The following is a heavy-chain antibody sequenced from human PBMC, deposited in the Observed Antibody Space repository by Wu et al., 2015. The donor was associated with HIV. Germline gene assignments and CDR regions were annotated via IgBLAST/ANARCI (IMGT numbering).Heavy chain of an antibody. CDR2: ISTYKGIT. Sequence: QVQLVQSGAEVKKPGASVKVSCKASGHTFNNFAISWVRQAPGQGLEWMGWISTYKGITNYAQNLQGRVTMTRDTSTSTVYMELSSLRSEDTAVYYCTKCASRNDFGDFEYYFDYWGQGTLVTVSS. CDR3: TKCASRNDFGDFEYYFDY. CDR1: GHTFNNFA. D-gene: IGHD4-17*01. V-gene: IGHV1-18*01. J-gene: IGHJ4*02.